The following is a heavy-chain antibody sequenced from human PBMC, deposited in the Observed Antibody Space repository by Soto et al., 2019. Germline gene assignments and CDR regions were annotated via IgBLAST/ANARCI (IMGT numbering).Heavy chain of an antibody. V-gene: IGHV3-74*01. J-gene: IGHJ5*02. D-gene: IGHD6-13*01. CDR1: GFTFSSYW. CDR3: ARVLTGSWNWFDP. CDR2: INSDGSRT. Sequence: EVQLVESGGGLVQPGESLRLSCAASGFTFSSYWMHWVRQAPGKGLVWVSRINSDGSRTNYADSVKGRFTDSRDNAKNTQYLQMNSLRAEETAVYYCARVLTGSWNWFDPWGQGTLVTVSS.